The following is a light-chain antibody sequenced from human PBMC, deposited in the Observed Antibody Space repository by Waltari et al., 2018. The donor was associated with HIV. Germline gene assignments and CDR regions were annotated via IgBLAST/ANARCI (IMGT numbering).Light chain of an antibody. Sequence: SSELTQDPAVSVALGQTVRITCQGDSLRSYYASWYQQQPGQAPVLVIYDKTNRPSGIPDRFSGSSSGNTASLTITGAQAEDEADYYCDARDSSGNLWVFGGGTKLTVV. J-gene: IGLJ3*02. V-gene: IGLV3-19*01. CDR2: DKT. CDR3: DARDSSGNLWV. CDR1: SLRSYY.